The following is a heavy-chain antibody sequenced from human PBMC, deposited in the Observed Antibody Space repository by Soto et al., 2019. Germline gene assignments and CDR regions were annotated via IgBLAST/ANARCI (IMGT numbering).Heavy chain of an antibody. D-gene: IGHD2-15*01. CDR3: ATDAGDCSGGSCYRFHAFDI. J-gene: IGHJ3*02. Sequence: QVQLVQSGAEVKKPGASVKVSCKVSGYTLTELSMHWVRQAPGKGLEWMGGFDPEDGETIYAQKFRGRVTMTEDTSTDTAYMELSSLRSEDTAVYYCATDAGDCSGGSCYRFHAFDIWGQGTMVTVSS. CDR2: FDPEDGET. CDR1: GYTLTELS. V-gene: IGHV1-24*01.